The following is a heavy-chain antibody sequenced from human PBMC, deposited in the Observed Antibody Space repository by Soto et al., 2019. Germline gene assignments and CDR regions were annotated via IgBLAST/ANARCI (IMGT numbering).Heavy chain of an antibody. CDR3: ARDIGGMDI. CDR1: GYTFISYA. V-gene: IGHV1-3*01. CDR2: INAGNGNT. J-gene: IGHJ3*02. D-gene: IGHD3-10*01. Sequence: QVQLVQSGAEAKKPGASVKVSCKASGYTFISYAMHWVRQAPGQRLEWMGWINAGNGNTKYSQKFQGRVTITRDTSASTAYMELSSLRSEDTALYYCARDIGGMDIWGQGTKVTVSS.